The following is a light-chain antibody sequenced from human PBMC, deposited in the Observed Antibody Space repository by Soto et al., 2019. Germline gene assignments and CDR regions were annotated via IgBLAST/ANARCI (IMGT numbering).Light chain of an antibody. CDR2: GAS. CDR3: QQYGTSPYT. J-gene: IGKJ2*01. Sequence: EILLTQSPGTLSLSPGERATLSCRASQSIGSRFLAWYQQKPGQAPRLLIYGASSRPTGIPDMFSGSGSGTDFTLTISSLEPEDFAVYYCQQYGTSPYTFGQGTKLEIK. CDR1: QSIGSRF. V-gene: IGKV3-20*01.